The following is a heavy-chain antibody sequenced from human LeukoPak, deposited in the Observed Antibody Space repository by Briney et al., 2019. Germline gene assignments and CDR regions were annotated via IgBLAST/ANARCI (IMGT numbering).Heavy chain of an antibody. J-gene: IGHJ4*02. CDR2: ISSSSIYI. CDR1: GFTFSSYY. Sequence: PGGSLRLSCAASGFTFSSYYMNWVRQAPGKGLEWVSSISSSSIYIYYADSVKGRFTISRDNAKNSLYLQMNSLRAEDTAVYYCARSLGAVTAMVTLDSWGQGTLVTVSS. CDR3: ARSLGAVTAMVTLDS. D-gene: IGHD5-18*01. V-gene: IGHV3-21*01.